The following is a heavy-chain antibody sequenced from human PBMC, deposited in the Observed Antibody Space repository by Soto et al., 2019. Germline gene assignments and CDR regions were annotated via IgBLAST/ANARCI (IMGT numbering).Heavy chain of an antibody. V-gene: IGHV1-69*02. J-gene: IGHJ4*02. CDR2: IIPILRIA. D-gene: IGHD2-8*01. Sequence: QVQLVQSGAEVKKPGSSVKVSCKASGGTFSSYTISWVRQAPGQGLEWMGRIIPILRIANYAQKIQGRVTITADKPTSTAYMELSSLRSEDTAVYYCASAGMGDYWGQGTLVTVSS. CDR3: ASAGMGDY. CDR1: GGTFSSYT.